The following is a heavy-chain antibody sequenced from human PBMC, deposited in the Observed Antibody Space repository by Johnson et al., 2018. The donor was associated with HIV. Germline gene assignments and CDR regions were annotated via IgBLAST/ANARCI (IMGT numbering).Heavy chain of an antibody. CDR1: GFTFSTNW. Sequence: QVQLVESGGDLVQPGGSLRLSCVGSGFTFSTNWMHWVRQAPGKGLEWVAFIRYDGSNTYYADSVKGGFTLARDNSKNTLYLQMNSLRAEDTAVYYCARLPSGYSRDDLDIWGQGTMVTVSS. J-gene: IGHJ3*02. CDR3: ARLPSGYSRDDLDI. CDR2: IRYDGSNT. V-gene: IGHV3-30*02. D-gene: IGHD5-18*01.